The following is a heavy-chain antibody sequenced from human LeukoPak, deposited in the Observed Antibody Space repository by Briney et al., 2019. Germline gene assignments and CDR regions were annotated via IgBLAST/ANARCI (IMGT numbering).Heavy chain of an antibody. Sequence: SETLSLTCTVSGGSIRSTAYYWGWIRQPPGKGLEWIGTIYYSGSTNYDPSLKSRVTISLDMSKNQFSLKLNSVTAADTAMYYCARHPQPFDSWGHRIIVSVSS. CDR1: GGSIRSTAYY. V-gene: IGHV4-39*01. CDR2: IYYSGST. D-gene: IGHD6-13*01. CDR3: ARHPQPFDS. J-gene: IGHJ3*02.